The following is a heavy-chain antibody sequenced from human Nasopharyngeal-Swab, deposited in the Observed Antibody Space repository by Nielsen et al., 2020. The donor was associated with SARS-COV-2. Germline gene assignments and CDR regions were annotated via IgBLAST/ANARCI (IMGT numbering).Heavy chain of an antibody. Sequence: GASLQMPCKGSGYSFTSYWIAWAPQMPGKGLEWKGIIYPRDSDTRYSPSFQGQVTISADKSISTAYLQWSSLKASDTAMYYCVRPEGVATSFKYYFQYGMDVWGQGTMVTVSS. CDR1: GYSFTSYW. D-gene: IGHD5-12*01. V-gene: IGHV5-51*01. CDR3: VRPEGVATSFKYYFQYGMDV. J-gene: IGHJ6*02. CDR2: IYPRDSDT.